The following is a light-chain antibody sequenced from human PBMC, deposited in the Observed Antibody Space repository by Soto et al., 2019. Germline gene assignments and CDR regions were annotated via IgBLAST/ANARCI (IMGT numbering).Light chain of an antibody. V-gene: IGLV2-11*01. CDR1: SSDVGAYNC. J-gene: IGLJ2*01. Sequence: QSVLTQPRSVSGSPGQSVTISCTGTSSDVGAYNCVSWYQHHPGKAPKLMIYDVSKRPSGVPDRFSGSKSGNTASLTISGLQAEDEGDYYCCSYAGSFTHVVFGGGTQLTVL. CDR2: DVS. CDR3: CSYAGSFTHVV.